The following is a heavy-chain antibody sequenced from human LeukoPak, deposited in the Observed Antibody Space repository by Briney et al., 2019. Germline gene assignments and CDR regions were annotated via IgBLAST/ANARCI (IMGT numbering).Heavy chain of an antibody. CDR3: ARNDFWSGYYIIGEGHDAFDI. CDR1: GRSFSGYY. CDR2: INHSGST. D-gene: IGHD3-3*01. Sequence: SETLSLTCAVYGRSFSGYYWSWIRQTPGKGLEWIGEINHSGSTNYNPSLKSRVTISVDTSKNQFSLKLSSVTAADTAVYYCARNDFWSGYYIIGEGHDAFDIWGQGTMVTVSS. V-gene: IGHV4-34*01. J-gene: IGHJ3*02.